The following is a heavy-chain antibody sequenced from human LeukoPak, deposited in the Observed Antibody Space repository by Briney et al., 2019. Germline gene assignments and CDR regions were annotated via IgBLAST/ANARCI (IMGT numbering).Heavy chain of an antibody. CDR1: GFTFSSYA. V-gene: IGHV3-23*01. CDR3: ARAASAYCFDY. CDR2: ISGSGGST. Sequence: GGSLRLSCAASGFTFSSYAMSWVRQAPGKGLEWVSGISGSGGSTYYADSVKGRFTISGDNSKNTLYLQMNSLRAEDTAVYYCARAASAYCFDYWGQGTLVTVSS. J-gene: IGHJ4*02.